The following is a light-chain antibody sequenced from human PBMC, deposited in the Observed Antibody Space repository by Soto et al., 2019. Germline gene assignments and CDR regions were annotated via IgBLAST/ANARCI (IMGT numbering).Light chain of an antibody. V-gene: IGKV4-1*01. Sequence: DIVMTQSPDSLAVSLGERATINCKSSQSVFSGSQRKNHLAWYQQRPGQPPKVLIYWASTRESGVPDRFSGSGSGTDFTLTISSLQAEDVAVYYCQQYYSTPSFGGGTKVDIK. CDR3: QQYYSTPS. J-gene: IGKJ4*01. CDR1: QSVFSGSQRKNH. CDR2: WAS.